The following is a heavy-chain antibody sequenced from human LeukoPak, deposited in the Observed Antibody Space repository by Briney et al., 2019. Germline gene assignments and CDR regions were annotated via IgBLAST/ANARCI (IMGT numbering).Heavy chain of an antibody. J-gene: IGHJ6*03. CDR2: IIPIFGTA. CDR1: GGTFSSYA. Sequence: SVKVSCKASGGTFSSYAISWVRQAPGQGLEWMGRIIPIFGTANYAQKFQGRVTITADESTSTAYMELSSLRSEDTAVYYCARGRWLVDSARNYYYYYYMDVWGKGTTVTVSS. D-gene: IGHD6-19*01. CDR3: ARGRWLVDSARNYYYYYYMDV. V-gene: IGHV1-69*13.